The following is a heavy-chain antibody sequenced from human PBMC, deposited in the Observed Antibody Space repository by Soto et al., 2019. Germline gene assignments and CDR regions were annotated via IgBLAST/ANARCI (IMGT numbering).Heavy chain of an antibody. CDR1: GGSLTSGTYS. D-gene: IGHD3-3*01. Sequence: PSETLSLTCAVSGGSLTSGTYSWNWIRQPPGKGLEWIGYIFPSGTTYYNPSLRRRVSISIDVSKNQFSLNLRSLTAADTAVCYCARDPVRFLEWLPHNWFDPWGQGTLVTVSS. V-gene: IGHV4-30-2*01. CDR2: IFPSGTT. CDR3: ARDPVRFLEWLPHNWFDP. J-gene: IGHJ5*02.